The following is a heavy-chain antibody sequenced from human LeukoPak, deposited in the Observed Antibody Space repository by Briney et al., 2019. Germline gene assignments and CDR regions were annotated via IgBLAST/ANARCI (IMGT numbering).Heavy chain of an antibody. V-gene: IGHV4-31*03. CDR2: IYYSGST. J-gene: IGHJ4*02. CDR3: ARMNYVAAVLFFDF. Sequence: SQTLTLTCTVSGGSISSGGYYWSWIPQHPGKGLVWIGYIYYSGSTYYNPSLKRRVTISVDTSKNQFSLKLSTVTAADTAVYYCARMNYVAAVLFFDFWGQGTLVTVSS. D-gene: IGHD6-13*01. CDR1: GGSISSGGYY.